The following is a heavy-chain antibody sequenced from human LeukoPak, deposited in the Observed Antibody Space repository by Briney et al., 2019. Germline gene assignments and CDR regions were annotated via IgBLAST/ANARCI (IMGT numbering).Heavy chain of an antibody. D-gene: IGHD3-9*01. CDR1: GFTFSIYA. V-gene: IGHV3-23*01. J-gene: IGHJ4*02. CDR3: AKDSVLRYFDWLSFIDY. CDR2: ISGSGGST. Sequence: GGSLRLSCAASGFTFSIYAMSWVRQAPGKGLEWVSAISGSGGSTYYADSVKGRFTISRDNSKNTLYLQMNSLRAEDTAVYYCAKDSVLRYFDWLSFIDYWGQGTLVTVSS.